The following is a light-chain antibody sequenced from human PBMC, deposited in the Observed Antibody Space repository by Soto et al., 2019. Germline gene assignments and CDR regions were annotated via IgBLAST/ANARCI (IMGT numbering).Light chain of an antibody. CDR3: QQLRMYPST. CDR1: QDIAIY. J-gene: IGKJ4*01. V-gene: IGKV1-9*01. CDR2: AAS. Sequence: DIQMTQSPSSLSASVGDRVTLXXRASQDIAIYLAWYQQKPGEAPXLLIYAASTLYGGVPSRFSGSGSGTDFALTITSLQAKDFATYSCQQLRMYPSTFGGGTRWIS.